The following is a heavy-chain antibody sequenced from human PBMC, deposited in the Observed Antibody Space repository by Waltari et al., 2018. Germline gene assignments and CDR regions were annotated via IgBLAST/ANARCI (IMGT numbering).Heavy chain of an antibody. D-gene: IGHD3-10*01. CDR2: ISGSGGTS. J-gene: IGHJ4*02. CDR3: AKDRGSGRIYFDS. Sequence: EVQLLESGGDLIQPGGSLRLSCAASGFTFSHFAMTWVRQAPGKRLEWVSSISGSGGTSYYTDSVTGRFTISRDNSENTLYLHMNSLRAEDSAIYYCAKDRGSGRIYFDSWGRGTLVAVSS. CDR1: GFTFSHFA. V-gene: IGHV3-23*01.